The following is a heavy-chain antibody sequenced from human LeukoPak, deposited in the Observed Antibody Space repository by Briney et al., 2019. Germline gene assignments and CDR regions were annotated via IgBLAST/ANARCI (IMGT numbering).Heavy chain of an antibody. J-gene: IGHJ3*02. CDR3: ARGLYDSSGDSHDAFDI. CDR2: ISGSGGST. Sequence: GGSLRLSCAASGFTFSSYAMSWVRQAPGKGLEWVSAISGSGGSTYYADSVKGRFTISRDNSKNTLYLQMNSLRAEDTAVYYCARGLYDSSGDSHDAFDIWGQGTMVTVSS. D-gene: IGHD3-22*01. CDR1: GFTFSSYA. V-gene: IGHV3-23*01.